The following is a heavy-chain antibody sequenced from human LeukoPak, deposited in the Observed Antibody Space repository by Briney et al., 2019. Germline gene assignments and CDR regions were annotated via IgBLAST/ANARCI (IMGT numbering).Heavy chain of an antibody. V-gene: IGHV4-39*07. Sequence: PSETLSLTCTVSGGSISSSSYYWGWIRQPPGKGLEWIGSIYYSGSTYYNPSLKSRVTISVDTSKNQFSLKLSSVTAADTAVYYCARDPVLRFRVTEPPSSVSDLGDDYFDYWGQGTLVTVSS. J-gene: IGHJ4*02. CDR3: ARDPVLRFRVTEPPSSVSDLGDDYFDY. CDR2: IYYSGST. CDR1: GGSISSSSYY. D-gene: IGHD2-21*02.